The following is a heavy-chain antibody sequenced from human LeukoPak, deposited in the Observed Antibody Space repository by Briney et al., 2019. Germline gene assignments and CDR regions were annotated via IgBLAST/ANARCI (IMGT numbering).Heavy chain of an antibody. D-gene: IGHD3-9*01. J-gene: IGHJ3*02. Sequence: GESLKISCRGSGYSFTNYWIGWGGRMPGKALRGWGTTYPGNFDTRNSPSFQGQVTISADKSISTAYLQWSSLKASDTAMYYCASYGPYYDILTGYYPNAFDIWGQGTMVTVSS. CDR2: TYPGNFDT. CDR3: ASYGPYYDILTGYYPNAFDI. V-gene: IGHV5-51*01. CDR1: GYSFTNYW.